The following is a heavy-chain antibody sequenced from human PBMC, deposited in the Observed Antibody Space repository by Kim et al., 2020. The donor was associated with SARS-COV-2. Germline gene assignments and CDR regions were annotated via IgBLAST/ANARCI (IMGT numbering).Heavy chain of an antibody. CDR3: ARDTPGQKAYDI. Sequence: DYAGSVNSRITINADTSKNQFSLQLNSVSPEDTAVYYCARDTPGQKAYDIWGQGTMVTVSS. J-gene: IGHJ3*02. V-gene: IGHV6-1*01.